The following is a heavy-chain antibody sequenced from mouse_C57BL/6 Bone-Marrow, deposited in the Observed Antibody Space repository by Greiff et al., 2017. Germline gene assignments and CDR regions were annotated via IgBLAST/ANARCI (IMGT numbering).Heavy chain of an antibody. V-gene: IGHV1-50*01. D-gene: IGHD1-1*01. J-gene: IGHJ1*03. CDR2: IDPSDSYT. CDR1: GYTFTSYW. CDR3: ARDWPYYYGSSYWYFDV. Sequence: QVQLQQPGAELVKPGASVKLSCKASGYTFTSYWMQWVKQRPGQGLEWIGEIDPSDSYTNYNQKFKGKATLTVDTSSSTAYMQLSSLTSEDSAVYYCARDWPYYYGSSYWYFDVWGTGTTVTGSS.